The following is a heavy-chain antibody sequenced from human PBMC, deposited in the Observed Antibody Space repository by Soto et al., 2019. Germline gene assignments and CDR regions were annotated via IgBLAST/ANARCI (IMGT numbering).Heavy chain of an antibody. D-gene: IGHD3-3*01. CDR1: GFTFSSYE. V-gene: IGHV3-48*03. CDR3: ARDNYDFWSGYSGHYYYGMDV. J-gene: IGHJ6*02. CDR2: ISSSGSTI. Sequence: GGSLRLSCAASGFTFSSYEMNWVRQSPGKGLEWVSYISSSGSTIYYADSVKGRFTISRDNAKNSLYLQMNSLRAEDTAVYYCARDNYDFWSGYSGHYYYGMDVWGQGTTVTVS.